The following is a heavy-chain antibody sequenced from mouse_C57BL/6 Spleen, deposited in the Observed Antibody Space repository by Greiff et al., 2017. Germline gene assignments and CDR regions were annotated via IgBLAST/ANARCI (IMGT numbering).Heavy chain of an antibody. Sequence: QVQLQQPGAELVMPGASVKLSCKASGYTFTSYWMHWVKQRPGQGLAWIGEIDPSDSYTNYNQKFKGKSTLTVDKSSSTAYMQLSSLTSEDSAVYDCARHTTVVADYWGQGTTLTVSS. V-gene: IGHV1-69*01. CDR1: GYTFTSYW. CDR3: ARHTTVVADY. CDR2: IDPSDSYT. J-gene: IGHJ2*01. D-gene: IGHD1-1*01.